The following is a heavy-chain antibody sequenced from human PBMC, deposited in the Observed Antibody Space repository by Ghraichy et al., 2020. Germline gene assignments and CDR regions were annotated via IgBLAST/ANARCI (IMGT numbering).Heavy chain of an antibody. CDR3: ARERDSSGPTDY. J-gene: IGHJ4*02. CDR1: GYTFTSYD. CDR2: MNPNSGNT. V-gene: IGHV1-8*01. D-gene: IGHD3-22*01. Sequence: ASVKVSCKASGYTFTSYDINWVRQSTGQGLEWMGWMNPNSGNTGYAQKFQGRVTMTRNTSISTAYMELSSLRSEDTAVYYCARERDSSGPTDYWGQGTLVTVSS.